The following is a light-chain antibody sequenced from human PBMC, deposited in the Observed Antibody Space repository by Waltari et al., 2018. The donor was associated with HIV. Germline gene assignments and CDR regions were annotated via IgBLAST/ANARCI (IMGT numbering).Light chain of an antibody. J-gene: IGKJ2*01. CDR2: KIS. CDR3: MQATQFPYT. CDR1: QSLEHSDGDTY. Sequence: DIVMTQSPLSSPVTLGQPASISCRSSQSLEHSDGDTYLSWLQQRPGQPPRLLIYKISKRLSGVPDRFSGSGAGTDFTLRISRVEAEDVGVYSCMQATQFPYTFGQGTKLEIK. V-gene: IGKV2-24*01.